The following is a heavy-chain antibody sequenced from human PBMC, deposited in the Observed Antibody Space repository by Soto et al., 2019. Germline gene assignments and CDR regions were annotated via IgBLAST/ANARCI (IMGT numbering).Heavy chain of an antibody. D-gene: IGHD1-1*01. V-gene: IGHV3-48*02. J-gene: IGHJ4*02. Sequence: GAPRTSCSAPGFPLRFYTMRRGPPAPREGAEWISYITSTSSAINYADSVRGRFTISRDNGMQSLFLHMNSLRDEDTAVYYCARDGKGAAYTFGPYYFDSWGQGALVTVSS. CDR1: GFPLRFYT. CDR3: ARDGKGAAYTFGPYYFDS. CDR2: ITSTSSAI.